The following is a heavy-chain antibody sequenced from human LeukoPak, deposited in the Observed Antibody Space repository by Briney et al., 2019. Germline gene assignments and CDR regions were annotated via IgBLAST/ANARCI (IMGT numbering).Heavy chain of an antibody. Sequence: PSETLSLTCTVSGGSISSSSYYWGWIRQPPGNGLEWIGSIYYSGSTYYNPSLKSRVTISVDTSKNQFSLKLSSVTAADTAVYYCARGEGHSSSWRWDYDFDYWGQGTLVTVSS. CDR3: ARGEGHSSSWRWDYDFDY. V-gene: IGHV4-39*07. CDR1: GGSISSSSYY. J-gene: IGHJ4*02. CDR2: IYYSGST. D-gene: IGHD6-13*01.